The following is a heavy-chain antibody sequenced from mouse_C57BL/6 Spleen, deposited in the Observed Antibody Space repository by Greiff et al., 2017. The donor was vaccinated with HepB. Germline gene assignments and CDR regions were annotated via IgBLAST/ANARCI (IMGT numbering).Heavy chain of an antibody. J-gene: IGHJ3*01. CDR3: ARGGYPFAY. Sequence: VQLQQSGPELVKPGASVKISCKASGYSFTGYYMHWVKQSSEKSLEWIGEINPSTGGTSYNQKFKGKATLTVDKSSSTAYMQLKSRTSEDSAVYYCARGGYPFAYWGQGTLVTVSA. D-gene: IGHD2-2*01. V-gene: IGHV1-43*01. CDR1: GYSFTGYY. CDR2: INPSTGGT.